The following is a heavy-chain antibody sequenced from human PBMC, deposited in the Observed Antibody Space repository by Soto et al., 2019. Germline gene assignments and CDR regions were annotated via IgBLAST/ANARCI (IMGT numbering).Heavy chain of an antibody. J-gene: IGHJ4*02. CDR1: GGSFSGYY. V-gene: IGHV4-34*01. CDR3: ARAEGGTNDY. Sequence: QVQLQQWGAGLLKPSETLSLTCAVYGGSFSGYYWSWIRQPPGKGLEWIGEINPSGSTNYNPSLKSRVTISVDTSKNQFSLKLSSVTAADTAVYYCARAEGGTNDYWGQGTLVTVSS. D-gene: IGHD2-15*01. CDR2: INPSGST.